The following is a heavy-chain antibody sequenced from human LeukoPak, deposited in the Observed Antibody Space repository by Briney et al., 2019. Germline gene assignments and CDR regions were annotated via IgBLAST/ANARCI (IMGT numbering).Heavy chain of an antibody. J-gene: IGHJ4*02. CDR1: GGSFSGYY. D-gene: IGHD3-10*01. CDR3: ARGPYGSGSYPDY. V-gene: IGHV4-34*01. Sequence: PSETLSLTCAVYGGSFSGYYWSWIRQPPGKGLEWIGEINHSGSTNYNPSLKSRVTISVDTSKNQFSLKLGSVTAADTAVYYCARGPYGSGSYPDYWGQGTLVTVSS. CDR2: INHSGST.